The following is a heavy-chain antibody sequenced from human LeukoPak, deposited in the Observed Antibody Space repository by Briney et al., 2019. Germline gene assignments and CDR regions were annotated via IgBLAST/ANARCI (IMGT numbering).Heavy chain of an antibody. J-gene: IGHJ4*02. Sequence: GGSLTLSCAASGFTFSTYWMSWVRQAPGKGLEWVANIKEDGSVKYYVDSVEGRFTISRDNAKNSLYLQMNSLRVEDTAVYYCARGTIAAAGIDYWGQGTLVTVSS. D-gene: IGHD6-13*01. V-gene: IGHV3-7*01. CDR2: IKEDGSVK. CDR3: ARGTIAAAGIDY. CDR1: GFTFSTYW.